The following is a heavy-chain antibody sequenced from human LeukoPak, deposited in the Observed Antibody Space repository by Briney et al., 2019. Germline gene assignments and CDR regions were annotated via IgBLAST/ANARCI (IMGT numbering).Heavy chain of an antibody. CDR2: IKKDGSVQ. CDR3: ATDGSSFDY. V-gene: IGHV3-7*01. D-gene: IGHD1-1*01. J-gene: IGHJ4*02. CDR1: GFTFSAYW. Sequence: GGSLRLSCVSSGFTFSAYWMSWVRQAPGKGLEWVANIKKDGSVQYYVDSVKGRFTIPRDNANKSLYLQMNSLRDEDTAVYYCATDGSSFDYWGQGTLVTVSS.